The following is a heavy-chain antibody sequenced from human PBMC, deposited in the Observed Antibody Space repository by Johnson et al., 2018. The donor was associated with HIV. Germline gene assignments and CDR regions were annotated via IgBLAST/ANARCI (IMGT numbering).Heavy chain of an antibody. J-gene: IGHJ3*02. D-gene: IGHD6-13*01. CDR3: ATYTVSDSSSWYHLELAFGI. CDR2: ISSNGGST. CDR1: GFTFSSYA. Sequence: VQLVESGGGLVQPGGSLRLSCAASGFTFSSYAMHWVRQAPGKGLEYVSAISSNGGSTYYANSVKGRFTISRDNSKNTLYLQMGSLRAEDMAVYYCATYTVSDSSSWYHLELAFGIWGQGTMVTGSS. V-gene: IGHV3-64*01.